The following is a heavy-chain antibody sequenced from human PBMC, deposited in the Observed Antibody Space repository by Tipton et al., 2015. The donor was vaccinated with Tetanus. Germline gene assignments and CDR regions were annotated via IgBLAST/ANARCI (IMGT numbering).Heavy chain of an antibody. J-gene: IGHJ4*02. V-gene: IGHV4-30-4*08. CDR1: GGSISSGGYY. CDR3: ARDRRDFAYDSRGFYSPLYYFDN. CDR2: ISHSGTT. Sequence: TLSLTCTVSGGSISSGGYYWSWIRQHPGKGLEWLGYISHSGTTNYNPSLMSRVTLSLDTARGQFSLKLTSVTAADAAVYFCARDRRDFAYDSRGFYSPLYYFDNWGQGLRVTVSS. D-gene: IGHD3-22*01.